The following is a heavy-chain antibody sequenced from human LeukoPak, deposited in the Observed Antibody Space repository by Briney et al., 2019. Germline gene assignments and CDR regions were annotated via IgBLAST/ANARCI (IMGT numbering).Heavy chain of an antibody. CDR1: GFTFSDYY. CDR3: AGDEGQKLVDDAFDI. Sequence: GGSLRLPCAASGFTFSDYYMSWIRQAPGKGLEWVSYISSSGSTIYYADSVKGRFTISRDNAKNSLYLQMNSLRAEDTAVYYCAGDEGQKLVDDAFDIWGQGTMVTVSS. CDR2: ISSSGSTI. D-gene: IGHD6-13*01. V-gene: IGHV3-11*04. J-gene: IGHJ3*02.